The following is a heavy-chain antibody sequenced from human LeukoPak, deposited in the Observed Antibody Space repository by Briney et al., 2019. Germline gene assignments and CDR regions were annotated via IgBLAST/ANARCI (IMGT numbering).Heavy chain of an antibody. CDR1: GFTFNTYS. D-gene: IGHD1-26*01. V-gene: IGHV3-48*01. Sequence: GGSLRLSCAASGFTFNTYSMNWVRQAPGKGLEWLSYVKSGNYDIQYADSVTGRFTVSRDSATNSLYLQMNDLKAEDTAVYYCARIWDGYSGSDYWGQGTLVTVSS. J-gene: IGHJ4*02. CDR3: ARIWDGYSGSDY. CDR2: VKSGNYDI.